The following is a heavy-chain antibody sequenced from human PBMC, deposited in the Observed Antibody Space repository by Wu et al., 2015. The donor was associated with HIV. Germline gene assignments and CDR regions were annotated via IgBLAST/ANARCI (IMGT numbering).Heavy chain of an antibody. J-gene: IGHJ3*02. V-gene: IGHV1-69*05. Sequence: QLVQSGAEVKKPGSSARVSCKAAGDTFSHYVISWVRQAPGQGLEWLGGIIPIFGTTNYAQKFQGRVTITTDESATTVYMELSSLRSEDTAVYYCARDVYYDSSGYYAAFHIWGQGTMVTVSS. D-gene: IGHD3-22*01. CDR2: IIPIFGTT. CDR3: ARDVYYDSSGYYAAFHI. CDR1: GDTFSHYV.